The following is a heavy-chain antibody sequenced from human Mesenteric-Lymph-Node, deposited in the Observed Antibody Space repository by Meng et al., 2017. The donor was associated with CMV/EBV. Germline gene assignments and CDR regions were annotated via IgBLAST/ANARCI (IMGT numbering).Heavy chain of an antibody. D-gene: IGHD6-13*01. Sequence: GGSLRLSCAASGLTFSSYAMTWVRQVPGKGLEWVSIIYAGLSSTYYADSVKGRFTISRDDSKNTLYLQMNSLRAEDTAVYYCAKELVAAALWGMDVWGQGTTVTVSS. V-gene: IGHV3-23*03. J-gene: IGHJ6*02. CDR1: GLTFSSYA. CDR2: IYAGLSST. CDR3: AKELVAAALWGMDV.